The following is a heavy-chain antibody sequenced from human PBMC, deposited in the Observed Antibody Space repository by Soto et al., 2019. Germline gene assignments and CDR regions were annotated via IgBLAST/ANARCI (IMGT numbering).Heavy chain of an antibody. D-gene: IGHD2-15*01. CDR1: GGSMSSYY. CDR2: IPYSGST. CDR3: ARADPDASVGY. Sequence: PSETLSLTCTVSGGSMSSYYWTWLRQSPGRGLEWIGYIPYSGSTYYNPSLKSRVTLSADTSKNQFSLRMNSMIAADTAVYYCARADPDASVGYWGQGTLVTVSS. V-gene: IGHV4-59*01. J-gene: IGHJ4*02.